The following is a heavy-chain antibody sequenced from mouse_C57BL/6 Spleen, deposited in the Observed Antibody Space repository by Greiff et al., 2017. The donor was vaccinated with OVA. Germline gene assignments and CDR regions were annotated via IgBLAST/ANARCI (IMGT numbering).Heavy chain of an antibody. CDR2: IYPRSGNT. CDR3: ARKGTTVVENWYFDV. V-gene: IGHV1-81*01. Sequence: QVQLQQSGAELARPGASVKLSCKASGYTFTSYGISWVKQRTGQGLEWIGEIYPRSGNTYYNEKFKGKATLTADKSSSTAYMELRSLTSEDSAVYFCARKGTTVVENWYFDVWGTGTTVTVSS. J-gene: IGHJ1*03. CDR1: GYTFTSYG. D-gene: IGHD1-1*01.